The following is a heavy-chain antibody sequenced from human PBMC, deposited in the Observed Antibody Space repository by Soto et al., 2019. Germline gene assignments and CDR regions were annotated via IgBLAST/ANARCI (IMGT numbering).Heavy chain of an antibody. V-gene: IGHV2-5*02. J-gene: IGHJ5*02. CDR3: AHIPRGRPHLDP. D-gene: IGHD2-15*01. CDR2: IYWDDDK. Sequence: QITLKESGPTLVRPTQTLTLTCTFSGFSLSTSGVGIHWIRQPPGKALEWLALIYWDDDKRYNPSLNSRLTITKDTSKNPVVLTVTNMDPVDTATYYCAHIPRGRPHLDPWGQGTLVTVSS. CDR1: GFSLSTSGVG.